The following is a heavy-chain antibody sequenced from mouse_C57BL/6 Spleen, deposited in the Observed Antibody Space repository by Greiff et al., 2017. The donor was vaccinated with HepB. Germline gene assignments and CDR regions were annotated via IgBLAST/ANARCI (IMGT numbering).Heavy chain of an antibody. J-gene: IGHJ3*01. CDR1: GYTFTSYW. V-gene: IGHV1-55*01. CDR2: IYPGSGST. D-gene: IGHD2-2*01. CDR3: ASNYGYPAWFAY. Sequence: VQLQQPGAELVKPGASVKMSCKASGYTFTSYWITWVKQRPGQGLEWIGDIYPGSGSTNYNEKFKSKATLTVDTSSSTAYMQLSSLTSEDSAVYYCASNYGYPAWFAYWGQGTLVTVSA.